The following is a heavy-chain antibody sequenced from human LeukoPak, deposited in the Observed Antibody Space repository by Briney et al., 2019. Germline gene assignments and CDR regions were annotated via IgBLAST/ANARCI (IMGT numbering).Heavy chain of an antibody. CDR1: GFTLSSYS. J-gene: IGHJ3*02. D-gene: IGHD2-15*01. V-gene: IGHV3-21*01. CDR2: ISSSSSYI. Sequence: GGSLRLSCAASGFTLSSYSMNWVRQAPGKGLEWVSSISSSSSYIYYADSVKGRFTISRDNAKNSLYLQMNSLRAEDTAVYYCAREYCSGGSCYDAFDIWGQGTMVTVSS. CDR3: AREYCSGGSCYDAFDI.